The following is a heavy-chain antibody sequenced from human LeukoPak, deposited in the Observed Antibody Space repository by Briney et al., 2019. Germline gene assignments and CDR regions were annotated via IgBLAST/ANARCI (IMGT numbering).Heavy chain of an antibody. V-gene: IGHV1-46*01. CDR3: ARDKAQGDGPRSWYFDL. CDR1: GYTFTSYG. CDR2: INPSGGST. D-gene: IGHD5-24*01. Sequence: HWASVKVSCKASGYTFTSYGISWVRQAPGQGLEWMGIINPSGGSTSYAQKFQGRVTMTRDTSTSTVYMELSSLRSEDTAVYYCARDKAQGDGPRSWYFDLWGRGTLVTVSS. J-gene: IGHJ2*01.